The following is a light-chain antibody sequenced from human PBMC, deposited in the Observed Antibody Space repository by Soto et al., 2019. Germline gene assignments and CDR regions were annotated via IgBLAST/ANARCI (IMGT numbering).Light chain of an antibody. V-gene: IGKV1-39*01. CDR2: AAS. Sequence: DIQMTQSPSSLSVSVGDRATITCRASQSITNYLNWYQQKPGKAPKLLVYAASSLQSGVPSRFSGNGSGTDFTLTISSLQPEDFASYYCQQSDSYPYTFGQGTKLEIK. J-gene: IGKJ2*01. CDR3: QQSDSYPYT. CDR1: QSITNY.